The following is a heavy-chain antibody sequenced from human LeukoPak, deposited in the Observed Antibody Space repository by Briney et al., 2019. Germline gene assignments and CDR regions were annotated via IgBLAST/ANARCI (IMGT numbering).Heavy chain of an antibody. V-gene: IGHV4-34*01. J-gene: IGHJ4*02. CDR1: GVSFSGYY. D-gene: IGHD5-18*01. CDR3: ARGKGWIQLWFDFDY. Sequence: SETLSLTCAVYGVSFSGYYWSWIRQPPGKGLEWIGEINHSGSTNYNPSLKSRVTISVDTSKNPFSLKLSSVTAADTAVYYCARGKGWIQLWFDFDYWGQGTLVTVSS. CDR2: INHSGST.